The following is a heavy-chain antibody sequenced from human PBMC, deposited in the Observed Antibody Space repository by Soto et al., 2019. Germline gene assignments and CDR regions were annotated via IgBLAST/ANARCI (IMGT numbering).Heavy chain of an antibody. CDR2: IFSSGIT. J-gene: IGHJ4*02. V-gene: IGHV4-4*07. Sequence: ASETLSLTCTVSVGSINTFYWSWVRQPAGKGLEWIGRIFSSGITSFNPSLESRVAMSVDTSKNHFSLNLSSVTAADMAVYYCAREGSYSAYNFAHGIQLWSFDFWGQGALVTVSS. D-gene: IGHD5-12*01. CDR1: VGSINTFY. CDR3: AREGSYSAYNFAHGIQLWSFDF.